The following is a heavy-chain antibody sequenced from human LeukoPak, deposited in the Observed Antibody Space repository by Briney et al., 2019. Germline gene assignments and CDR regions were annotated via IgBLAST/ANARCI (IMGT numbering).Heavy chain of an antibody. V-gene: IGHV3-9*01. D-gene: IGHD3-22*01. CDR2: ISWNSGSI. CDR1: GFTFDDYA. CDR3: AKGDKAYYYDSSGYPDY. J-gene: IGHJ4*02. Sequence: GGSLRLSCAASGFTFDDYAMHWVRQAPGKGLEWVSGISWNSGSIGYADSVKGRFTISRDNAKNSLYLQMNSLRAEDTAVYYCAKGDKAYYYDSSGYPDYWGQGTLVTVSS.